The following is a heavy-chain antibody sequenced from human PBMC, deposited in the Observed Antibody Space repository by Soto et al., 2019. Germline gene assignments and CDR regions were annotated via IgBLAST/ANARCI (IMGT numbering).Heavy chain of an antibody. CDR2: IYYSGST. D-gene: IGHD3-10*01. V-gene: IGHV4-31*03. CDR3: ARDREAGVGWFDP. Sequence: SETLSLTCTVSGGSISSGGYYWSWIRQHPGKGLEWIGYIYYSGSTYYNPSLKSRVTISVDTSKNQFSLKLSSVTAADTAVYYCARDREAGVGWFDPWGQGTLVTVSS. J-gene: IGHJ5*02. CDR1: GGSISSGGYY.